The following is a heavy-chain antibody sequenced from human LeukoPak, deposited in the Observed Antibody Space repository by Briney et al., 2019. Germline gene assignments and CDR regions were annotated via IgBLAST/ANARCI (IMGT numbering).Heavy chain of an antibody. CDR2: ISSNGGST. D-gene: IGHD5-18*01. J-gene: IGHJ3*02. Sequence: PGGSLRLSCAASGFTFSSYAMHWVRQAPGKGLEYVSAISSNGGSTYYANSGKGRFTISRDNSKNTLYLQMGSLRAEDMAVYYCARDQKASDTDVDTAMVDDAFDIWGQGTMVTVSS. V-gene: IGHV3-64*01. CDR3: ARDQKASDTDVDTAMVDDAFDI. CDR1: GFTFSSYA.